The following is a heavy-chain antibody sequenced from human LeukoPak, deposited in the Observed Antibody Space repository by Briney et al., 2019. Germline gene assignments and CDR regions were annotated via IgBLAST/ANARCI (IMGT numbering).Heavy chain of an antibody. CDR1: GDSVSSNSAS. Sequence: SQTLSLTCAISGDSVSSNSASWDWIRQSPSRGLEWLGRTYYRSKWRNDYAVSVKSRMTISPDTSKNQFSLQLNSVTPEDTAVYYCAGGTGDSCKDWGLGTLVTVSS. CDR2: TYYRSKWRN. J-gene: IGHJ4*02. CDR3: AGGTGDSCKD. V-gene: IGHV6-1*01. D-gene: IGHD3-22*01.